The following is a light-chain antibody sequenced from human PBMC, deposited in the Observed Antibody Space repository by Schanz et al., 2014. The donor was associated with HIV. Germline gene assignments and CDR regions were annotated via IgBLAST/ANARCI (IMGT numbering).Light chain of an antibody. J-gene: IGLJ1*01. Sequence: QSALTQPPSASGSPGQSVTISCTGTSSDVGGYNYVSWYQQHPGKAPKLMIYDVSNRPSGVSNRFSGSKSGNTASLTISGLQAEDEADYYCCSYTTTSTYVFGAGTKLTVL. V-gene: IGLV2-14*03. CDR2: DVS. CDR3: CSYTTTSTYV. CDR1: SSDVGGYNY.